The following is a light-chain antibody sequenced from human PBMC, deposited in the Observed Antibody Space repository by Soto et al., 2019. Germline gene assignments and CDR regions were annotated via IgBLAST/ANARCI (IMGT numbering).Light chain of an antibody. J-gene: IGLJ1*01. Sequence: QSALTQPASVSGSPGQSITISCTGTNSDVGAYNYVSWYQQHPGKAPKLMIYEVSNRPSGVPNRFSGSKSGNTASLTISGLQTEDEADYYCSSYTRSSLYVFGTGPKLTVL. V-gene: IGLV2-14*01. CDR2: EVS. CDR1: NSDVGAYNY. CDR3: SSYTRSSLYV.